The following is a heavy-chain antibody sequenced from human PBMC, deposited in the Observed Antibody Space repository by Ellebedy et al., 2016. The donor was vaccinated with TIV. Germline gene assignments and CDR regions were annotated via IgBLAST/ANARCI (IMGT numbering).Heavy chain of an antibody. V-gene: IGHV3-13*01. CDR3: ARAEPAGYYNGMDV. D-gene: IGHD6-25*01. Sequence: GESLKISCAASGFTLSNHWMHWVRQATGKGLEWVSAIGTAGDTYYPDSVKGRFTISRENAKNSLYLQMNSLRARDTAVYYCARAEPAGYYNGMDVWGQGTTVTVYS. J-gene: IGHJ6*02. CDR1: GFTLSNHW. CDR2: IGTAGDT.